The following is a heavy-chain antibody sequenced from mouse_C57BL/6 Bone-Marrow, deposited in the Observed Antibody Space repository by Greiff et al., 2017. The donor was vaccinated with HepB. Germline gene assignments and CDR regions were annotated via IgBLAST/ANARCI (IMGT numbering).Heavy chain of an antibody. CDR1: GYTFTDYY. V-gene: IGHV1-19*01. Sequence: EVQLQQSGPVLVKPGASVKMSCKASGYTFTDYYMNWVKQSHGKSLEWIGVINPYNGGTSYNQKFKGKATLTVDNSSSTAYMELNSLTSDDSAVYYCASPSSGSYWYFDVWGRGTTVTVSS. CDR3: ASPSSGSYWYFDV. J-gene: IGHJ1*03. CDR2: INPYNGGT.